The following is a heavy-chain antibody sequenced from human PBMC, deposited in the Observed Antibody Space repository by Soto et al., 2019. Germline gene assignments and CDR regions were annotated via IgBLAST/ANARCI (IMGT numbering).Heavy chain of an antibody. D-gene: IGHD4-17*01. Sequence: ASVKVSCKASGYTFITYGISWVRQAPGQGLEWMGIINPSGGSTSYAQKFQGRVTMTRDTSTSTVYMELSSLRSEDTAVYYCARLSTVTTPFDYWGQGTLVTVSS. CDR3: ARLSTVTTPFDY. V-gene: IGHV1-46*01. CDR2: INPSGGST. CDR1: GYTFITYG. J-gene: IGHJ4*02.